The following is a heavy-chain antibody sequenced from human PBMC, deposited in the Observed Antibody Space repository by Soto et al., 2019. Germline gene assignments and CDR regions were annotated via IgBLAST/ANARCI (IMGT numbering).Heavy chain of an antibody. V-gene: IGHV3-23*01. CDR2: ISGSGGST. J-gene: IGHJ5*02. D-gene: IGHD1-7*01. Sequence: PGGSLRLSCAASGFTFNSYAMSWVRQAPGKGLEWVSAISGSGGSTYYADSVKGRFTISRDNSKNTLYLQMNSLRAEDTAVYYCAKDHYNWNYVGWFDPWGQGTLVTVSS. CDR3: AKDHYNWNYVGWFDP. CDR1: GFTFNSYA.